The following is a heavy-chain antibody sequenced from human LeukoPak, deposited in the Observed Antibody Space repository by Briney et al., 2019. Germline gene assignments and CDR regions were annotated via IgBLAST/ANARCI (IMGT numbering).Heavy chain of an antibody. CDR3: ARHSIVGQWLVPFDY. V-gene: IGHV4-59*08. D-gene: IGHD6-19*01. Sequence: SETLSLTCTVSGGSISSYYWSWIRPPPGKGLEWLGYFYYSGSTNYNPSLKSRVTISVDTSKNQFSLTLSSVTAADTAVYYCARHSIVGQWLVPFDYWGQGTLVTVSS. CDR2: FYYSGST. J-gene: IGHJ4*02. CDR1: GGSISSYY.